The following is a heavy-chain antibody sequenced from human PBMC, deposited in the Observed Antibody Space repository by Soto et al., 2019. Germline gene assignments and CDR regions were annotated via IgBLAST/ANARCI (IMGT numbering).Heavy chain of an antibody. CDR3: ARGRITMVRGEYYYGMDV. V-gene: IGHV4-34*01. Sequence: SETLSLTCAVYGGSFSGYYWSWIRQPPGKGLEWIGEINHSGSTNYNPSLKSRVTISVDTSKNQFSLKLSFVTAADTAVYYCARGRITMVRGEYYYGMDVWGQGTTVTVSS. CDR2: INHSGST. D-gene: IGHD3-10*01. CDR1: GGSFSGYY. J-gene: IGHJ6*02.